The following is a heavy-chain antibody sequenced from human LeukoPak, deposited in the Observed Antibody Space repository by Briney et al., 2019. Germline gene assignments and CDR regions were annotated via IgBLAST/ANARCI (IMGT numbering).Heavy chain of an antibody. D-gene: IGHD2-2*01. V-gene: IGHV1-69*06. CDR2: IIPIFGTA. J-gene: IGHJ6*03. CDR1: GGTFSSYA. Sequence: ASVKVSCKASGGTFSSYAISWVRQAPGQGLEWMGGIIPIFGTANYAQKFQGRVTITADKSTSTAYMELSSLRSEDTAVYYCARVYQLLKGYSYYYYMDVWGKGTTVTVSS. CDR3: ARVYQLLKGYSYYYYMDV.